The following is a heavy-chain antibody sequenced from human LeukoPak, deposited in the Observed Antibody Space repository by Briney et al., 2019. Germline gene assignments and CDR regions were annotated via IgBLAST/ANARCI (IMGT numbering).Heavy chain of an antibody. Sequence: GGSLRLSCAASGFTFSSYAMSWVRQAPGKGLEWVSAISGSGGSTYYADSVKGRFTISRDNSKNTLSLQMDSLRAEDTAVYYCAGGTMIVEGDIWGQGTMVTVSS. CDR3: AGGTMIVEGDI. D-gene: IGHD3-22*01. V-gene: IGHV3-23*01. J-gene: IGHJ3*02. CDR1: GFTFSSYA. CDR2: ISGSGGST.